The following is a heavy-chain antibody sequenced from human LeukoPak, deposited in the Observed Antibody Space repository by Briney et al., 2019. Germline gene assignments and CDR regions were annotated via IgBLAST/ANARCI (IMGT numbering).Heavy chain of an antibody. J-gene: IGHJ6*02. Sequence: GGSLRLSCSASGFTFSSYAMHWVRQAPGKGLGYVSAISSNGGSTYYADSVKGRFTISRDNSKNTLYLQMSSLRAEDTAVYYCVKDPSSGTYYYYYGMDVWGQGTTVTVSS. CDR1: GFTFSSYA. CDR3: VKDPSSGTYYYYYGMDV. D-gene: IGHD3-10*01. CDR2: ISSNGGST. V-gene: IGHV3-64D*06.